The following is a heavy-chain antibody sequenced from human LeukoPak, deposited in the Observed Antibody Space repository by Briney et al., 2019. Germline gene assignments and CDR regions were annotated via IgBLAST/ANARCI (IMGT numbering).Heavy chain of an antibody. J-gene: IGHJ5*02. CDR1: GLTFSDAW. V-gene: IGHV3-15*07. D-gene: IGHD3-22*01. Sequence: GGSLRLSCATSGLTFSDAWMNWVRQAPGKGLEWVGRIRGNSDGGTIDYAAPVKGRFALSRDDSKNTLYLHMSSLQTEDTAVYYCATDFYDTTWGQGTLVTVSS. CDR2: IRGNSDGGTI. CDR3: ATDFYDTT.